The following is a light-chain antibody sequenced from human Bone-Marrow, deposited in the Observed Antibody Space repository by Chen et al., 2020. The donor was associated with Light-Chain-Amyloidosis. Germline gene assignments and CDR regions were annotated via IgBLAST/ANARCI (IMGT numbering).Light chain of an antibody. CDR2: EDD. J-gene: IGLJ3*02. CDR1: SGSIATNY. Sequence: FMLTQPHSVSDAPGKTVIISCTRSSGSIATNYVQWYLQRPGSSPTTVIYEDDQRPSGVPDRFSGSIDSSSTSASLTISGLKTEDEADYYGQSYQGISQGVFGGGTKLTVL. CDR3: QSYQGISQGV. V-gene: IGLV6-57*01.